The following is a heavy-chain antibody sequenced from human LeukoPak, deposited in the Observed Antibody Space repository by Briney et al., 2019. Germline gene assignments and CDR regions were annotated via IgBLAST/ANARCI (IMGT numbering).Heavy chain of an antibody. D-gene: IGHD2-2*01. J-gene: IGHJ4*02. Sequence: GGSLRLPCAASGFTFSSYAMSWVRQAPGKGLAWVSVISIGGDTTYYADSVKDRFTVSRDNSKNTLYLQMNSLRVEDTAVYYCAKRRGYCASTNCYQFDYWGQGTLVTVSS. V-gene: IGHV3-23*01. CDR3: AKRRGYCASTNCYQFDY. CDR1: GFTFSSYA. CDR2: ISIGGDTT.